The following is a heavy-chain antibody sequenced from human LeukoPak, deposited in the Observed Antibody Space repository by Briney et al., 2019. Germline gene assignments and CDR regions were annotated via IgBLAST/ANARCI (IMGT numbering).Heavy chain of an antibody. CDR3: AKDKYSSSWFDY. V-gene: IGHV3-30*02. CDR1: GFTFSSYG. J-gene: IGHJ4*02. Sequence: GGSLRLSCAASGFTFSSYGMHWVRQAPGKGLEWVAFIRYDGSNKYYADSVKGRFTISRDNSKNTLYPQMNSLRAEDTAVYYCAKDKYSSSWFDYWGQGTLVTVSS. CDR2: IRYDGSNK. D-gene: IGHD6-13*01.